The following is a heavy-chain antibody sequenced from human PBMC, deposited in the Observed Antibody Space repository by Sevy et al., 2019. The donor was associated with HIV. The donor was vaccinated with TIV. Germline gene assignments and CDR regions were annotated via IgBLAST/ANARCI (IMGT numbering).Heavy chain of an antibody. D-gene: IGHD2-8*01. CDR3: ARDYCTNGVCYESFDY. J-gene: IGHJ4*02. CDR1: GFTFSSYS. CDR2: ISSSSSYI. Sequence: GGSLRLSCAASGFTFSSYSMNWVRQAPGKGLEWVSSISSSSSYIYYADSVKGRFTISRDNAKNSLYLQMNSLRAEDTAVYYCARDYCTNGVCYESFDYWGQGTLVTVSS. V-gene: IGHV3-21*01.